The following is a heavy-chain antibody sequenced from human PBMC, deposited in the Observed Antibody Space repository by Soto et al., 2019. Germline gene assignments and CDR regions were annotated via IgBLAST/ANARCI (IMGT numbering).Heavy chain of an antibody. J-gene: IGHJ6*04. CDR2: IYYSGST. CDR3: ARDSSSGYNPALNYYYGRDV. D-gene: IGHD6-13*01. Sequence: SETLSLTCTVSGGSISSGGYYWSWIRQHPGKGLEWIGYIYYSGSTYYNPSLKSRVTISVDTSKNQFSLKLSSVTAADTAVYYCARDSSSGYNPALNYYYGRDVWGKGTRVTVPS. CDR1: GGSISSGGYY. V-gene: IGHV4-31*03.